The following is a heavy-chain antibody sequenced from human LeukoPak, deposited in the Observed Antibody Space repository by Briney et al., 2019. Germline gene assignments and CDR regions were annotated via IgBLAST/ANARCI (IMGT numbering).Heavy chain of an antibody. J-gene: IGHJ6*04. CDR3: AELGITMIGGV. D-gene: IGHD3-10*02. Sequence: PGETLRLSCTASGFTFSTFGMSWVRQAPGKGLDWVSGISGNGGRTEHADSVKGRFTISRDNAKNSLYLQMNSLRAEDTAVYYCAELGITMIGGVWGKGTTVTISS. CDR1: GFTFSTFG. V-gene: IGHV3-23*01. CDR2: ISGNGGRT.